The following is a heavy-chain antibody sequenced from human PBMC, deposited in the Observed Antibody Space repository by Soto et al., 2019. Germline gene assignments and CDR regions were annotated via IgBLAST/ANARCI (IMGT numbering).Heavy chain of an antibody. CDR2: TYYRSKWYN. J-gene: IGHJ4*02. CDR1: GDSVSGNSAA. Sequence: SQTLSLTCVISGDSVSGNSAAWNWIRQSPSRGLEWLGRTYYRSKWYNDYAVSVKSRITVTPDTSKNTLYLHMNSLRAEDTAVYYCARLSAPTGSYYTAPFDYWGQRTLVTVSS. D-gene: IGHD3-10*01. CDR3: ARLSAPTGSYYTAPFDY. V-gene: IGHV6-1*01.